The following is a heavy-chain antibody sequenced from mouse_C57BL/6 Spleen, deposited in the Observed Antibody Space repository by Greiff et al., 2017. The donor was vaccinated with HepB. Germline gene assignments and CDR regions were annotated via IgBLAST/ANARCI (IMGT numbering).Heavy chain of an antibody. J-gene: IGHJ4*01. Sequence: QVQLQQSGAELVRPGTSVKVSCKASGYAFTNYLIEWVKQRPGQGLEWIGVINPGSGGTNYNEKFKGKATLTADKSSSTAYMQLSSLTSEDSAVYFCARRGGLRPYGYDEGAMDYWGQGTSVTVSS. CDR3: ARRGGLRPYGYDEGAMDY. CDR2: INPGSGGT. V-gene: IGHV1-54*01. D-gene: IGHD2-2*01. CDR1: GYAFTNYL.